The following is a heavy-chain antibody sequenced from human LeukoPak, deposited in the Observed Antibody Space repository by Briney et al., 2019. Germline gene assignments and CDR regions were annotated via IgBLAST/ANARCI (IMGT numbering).Heavy chain of an antibody. CDR2: IYYSGST. J-gene: IGHJ6*03. Sequence: SETLSLTCTVSGGSISSSSYYWGWIRQPPGKGLEWIGSIYYSGSTYYNPSLKSRVTISVDTSKNQFSLKLSSVTAADTAVYYCARQKYGDYDAISRVYYYYYYMDVWGKGTTVTISS. CDR1: GGSISSSSYY. CDR3: ARQKYGDYDAISRVYYYYYYMDV. D-gene: IGHD4-17*01. V-gene: IGHV4-39*01.